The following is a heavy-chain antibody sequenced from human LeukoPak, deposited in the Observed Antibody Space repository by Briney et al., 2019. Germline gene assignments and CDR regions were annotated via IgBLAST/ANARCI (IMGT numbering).Heavy chain of an antibody. CDR2: IDWDDDK. J-gene: IGHJ4*02. CDR3: ARIQAYGGNSEVYYLLL. Sequence: SGPTLVNTKHTVTVTCTFSGSSLSTSGMCVSWIRQPPGKALEWLALIDWDDDKFYSTSLKTRLTIPKDTSKNQVVLTMTNMDPVDTATYCCARIQAYGGNSEVYYLLLWGQETLVTVSS. D-gene: IGHD4-23*01. CDR1: GSSLSTSGMC. V-gene: IGHV2-70*01.